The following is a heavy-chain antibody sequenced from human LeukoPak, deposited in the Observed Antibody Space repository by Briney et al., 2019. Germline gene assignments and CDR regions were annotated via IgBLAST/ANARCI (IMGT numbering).Heavy chain of an antibody. V-gene: IGHV4-59*01. CDR3: ARGRAYYFDY. CDR2: IYYSGST. Sequence: SETLSLTCSVSGGSISSYYWSWIRQPPGKGLEWIGYIYYSGSTNYKSSLKSRVTISVDTSKNQFSLKLSSVTAADTAVYYCARGRAYYFDYWGQGTLVTVSS. CDR1: GGSISSYY. J-gene: IGHJ4*02.